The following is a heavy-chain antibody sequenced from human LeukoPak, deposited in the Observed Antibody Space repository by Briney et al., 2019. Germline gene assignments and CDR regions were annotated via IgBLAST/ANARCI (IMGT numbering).Heavy chain of an antibody. Sequence: PGRSLRLSCAASGFTFDDYAMHWVRQAPGKGLEWVSGISWNSGSIGYADSVKGRFTISRDNAKNSLYLQMNSLRAEDTALYYCAKETEPGPFDYWGQGTLVTVSS. D-gene: IGHD1-26*01. CDR2: ISWNSGSI. CDR3: AKETEPGPFDY. J-gene: IGHJ4*02. V-gene: IGHV3-9*01. CDR1: GFTFDDYA.